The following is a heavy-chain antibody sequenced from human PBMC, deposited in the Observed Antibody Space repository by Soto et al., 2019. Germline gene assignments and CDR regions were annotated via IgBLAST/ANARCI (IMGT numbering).Heavy chain of an antibody. CDR1: GGSITGYY. CDR3: ARASLAEGPEAY. J-gene: IGHJ4*02. D-gene: IGHD6-19*01. Sequence: SETLSLTCSVSGGSITGYYWNWIRQPPGKGLEWVGHIYGSGSTNYNPSLQSRVTISVDTPKIQFSLNLTSVTAADTAVYYCARASLAEGPEAYWGQGILVTVSS. V-gene: IGHV4-59*12. CDR2: IYGSGST.